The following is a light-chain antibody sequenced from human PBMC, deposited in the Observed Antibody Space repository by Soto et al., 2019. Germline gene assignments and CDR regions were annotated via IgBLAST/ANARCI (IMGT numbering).Light chain of an antibody. CDR2: DAS. CDR3: QQYENYWT. V-gene: IGKV1D-13*01. J-gene: IGKJ1*01. Sequence: AIQLTQSPSSLSAPVGHRVTITCRASQGISNSLAWYQQKPGKAPKLLIYDASNLDSGVPSRFSGSGSGTEFSLTISNLQPDDCATYYCQQYENYWTFGQGTKVDIK. CDR1: QGISNS.